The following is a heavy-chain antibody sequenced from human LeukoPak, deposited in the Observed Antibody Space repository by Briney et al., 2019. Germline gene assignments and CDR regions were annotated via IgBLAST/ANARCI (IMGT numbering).Heavy chain of an antibody. J-gene: IGHJ4*02. CDR2: IYYSGST. CDR1: GGSISSSSYY. V-gene: IGHV4-39*01. D-gene: IGHD1-26*01. CDR3: ARSLYGGSYYHFDY. Sequence: SETLSLTCTVSGGSISSSSYYWGWIRQPPGKGLEWIGSIYYSGSTYYNPSLKSRIIISVDTSKNQFSLKLSSVTAADTAVYYCARSLYGGSYYHFDYWGQGTLVTVSS.